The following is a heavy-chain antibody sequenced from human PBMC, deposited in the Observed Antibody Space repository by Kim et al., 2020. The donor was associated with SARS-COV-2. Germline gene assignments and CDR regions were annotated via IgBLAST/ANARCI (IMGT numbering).Heavy chain of an antibody. D-gene: IGHD5-18*01. J-gene: IGHJ4*02. CDR3: AKNPRGYSYVVDY. V-gene: IGHV3-30*02. Sequence: YAESGKGRVTSSRDNSKNTLYLQRNSLRAEDTAVYYCAKNPRGYSYVVDYWGQGTLVTVAS.